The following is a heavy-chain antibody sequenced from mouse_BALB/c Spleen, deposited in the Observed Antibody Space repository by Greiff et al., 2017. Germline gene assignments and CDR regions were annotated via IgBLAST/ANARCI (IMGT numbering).Heavy chain of an antibody. V-gene: IGHV2-6-7*01. CDR3: ARDKEYGNYGFAY. J-gene: IGHJ3*01. Sequence: QVQLQQSGPGLVAPSQSLSITCTVSGFSLTGYGVNWVRQPPGKGLEWLGMIWGDGSTDYNSALKSRLSISKDNSKSQVFLKMNSLQTDDTARYYCARDKEYGNYGFAYWGQGTLVTVAA. CDR2: IWGDGST. CDR1: GFSLTGYG. D-gene: IGHD2-10*02.